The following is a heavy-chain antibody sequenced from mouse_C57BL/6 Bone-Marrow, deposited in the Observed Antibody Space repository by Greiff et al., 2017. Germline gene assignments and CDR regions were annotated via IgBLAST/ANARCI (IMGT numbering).Heavy chain of an antibody. V-gene: IGHV14-3*01. J-gene: IGHJ2*01. CDR2: IDPANGNT. D-gene: IGHD1-1*01. Sequence: EVQLQQSVAELVRPGASVKLSCTASGFNIKNTYLHWVKQRPEPGLEWIGRIDPANGNTTYAPKFKGKATITADTSPNTSYLQLSSLTSEDTALYYCAYYYGSSLDYWGQCTTLTVSS. CDR1: GFNIKNTY. CDR3: AYYYGSSLDY.